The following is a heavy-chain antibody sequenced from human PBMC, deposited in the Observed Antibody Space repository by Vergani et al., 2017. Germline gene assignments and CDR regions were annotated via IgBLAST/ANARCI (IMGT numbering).Heavy chain of an antibody. CDR3: ARDLFAYCGGDCYSGWFDP. Sequence: QMQLVQSGAEVKKTGSSVKVSCKASGYTFTYRYLHWVRQAPGQALEWMGWITPFNGNTNYAQKFQDRVTITRDRSMSTAYMELSSLRSEDTAVYYCARDLFAYCGGDCYSGWFDPWGQGTLVTVSS. J-gene: IGHJ5*02. CDR2: ITPFNGNT. CDR1: GYTFTYRY. D-gene: IGHD2-21*02. V-gene: IGHV1-45*02.